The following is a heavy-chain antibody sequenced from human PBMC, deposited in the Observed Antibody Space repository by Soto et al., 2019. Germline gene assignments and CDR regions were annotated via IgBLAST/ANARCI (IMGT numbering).Heavy chain of an antibody. J-gene: IGHJ6*03. CDR2: IYYSGST. CDR3: ARAPWGVAGTNYFYYMDV. Sequence: QVQLQESGPGLVKPSETLSLTCTVSGGSISSYYWSWIRQPPGKGLEWIGYIYYSGSTNYNPSLKNRVTISVDTSKNQFSLKLSSVTAADTAVYYCARAPWGVAGTNYFYYMDVWGKGTTVTVSS. D-gene: IGHD6-19*01. CDR1: GGSISSYY. V-gene: IGHV4-59*01.